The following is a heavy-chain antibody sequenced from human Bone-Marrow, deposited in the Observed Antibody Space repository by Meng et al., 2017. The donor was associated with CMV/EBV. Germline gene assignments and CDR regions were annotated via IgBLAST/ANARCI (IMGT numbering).Heavy chain of an antibody. D-gene: IGHD5-12*01. Sequence: SETLSLTCAVYGGSFSGYYWSWIRQPPGKGLEWIGEINHSGGTNYNPSLKSRVTISVDTSKNQFSLKLSSVTAADTAVYYCASAPSGYAVYGMDVWGQGTTVTVSS. V-gene: IGHV4-34*01. CDR3: ASAPSGYAVYGMDV. CDR2: INHSGGT. J-gene: IGHJ6*02. CDR1: GGSFSGYY.